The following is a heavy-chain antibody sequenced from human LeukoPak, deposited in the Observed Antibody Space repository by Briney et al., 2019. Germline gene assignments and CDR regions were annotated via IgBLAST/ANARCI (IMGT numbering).Heavy chain of an antibody. CDR3: ARGKSPQWYSSSWSLRSPIDY. Sequence: ASVKVSCKASGYTFTSYDINWVRQATGQGLEWMGWMNPNSGNTGYAQKFQGRVTMTRNTSISTAYMELSSLRSEDTAVCYCARGKSPQWYSSSWSLRSPIDYWGQGTLVTVSS. CDR2: MNPNSGNT. CDR1: GYTFTSYD. D-gene: IGHD6-13*01. J-gene: IGHJ4*02. V-gene: IGHV1-8*01.